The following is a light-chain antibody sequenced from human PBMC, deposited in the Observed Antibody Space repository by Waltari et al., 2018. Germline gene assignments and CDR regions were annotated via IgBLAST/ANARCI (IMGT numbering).Light chain of an antibody. CDR3: HSRDASGVGGA. J-gene: IGLJ2*01. CDR2: DQN. Sequence: TQDPAVSVAVGQTVRITCHGDSLRSYHASWYQQRPGQAPKRLIYDQNNRPSGVPGRFSGSSSDNTASLTITGAQAEDEAYYYCHSRDASGVGGAFGGGTKLTVL. V-gene: IGLV3-19*01. CDR1: SLRSYH.